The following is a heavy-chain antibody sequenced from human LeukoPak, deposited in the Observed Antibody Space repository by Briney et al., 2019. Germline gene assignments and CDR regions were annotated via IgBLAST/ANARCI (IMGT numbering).Heavy chain of an antibody. Sequence: GGSLRLSCAASGFTFSSYSMNWVRQAPGKGLEWVSSISSSSSYIYYADSVKGRFTISRDNAKNSLYLQMNSLRAEDTAVYYCARDPGVVSVFGVVLDYWGQGTLVTVSS. J-gene: IGHJ4*02. CDR1: GFTFSSYS. CDR3: ARDPGVVSVFGVVLDY. CDR2: ISSSSSYI. D-gene: IGHD3-3*01. V-gene: IGHV3-21*01.